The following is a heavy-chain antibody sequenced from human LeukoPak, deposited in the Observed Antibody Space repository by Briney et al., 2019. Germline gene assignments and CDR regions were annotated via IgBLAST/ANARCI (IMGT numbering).Heavy chain of an antibody. CDR2: ISYDGSNK. V-gene: IGHV3-30-3*01. Sequence: GGSLRLSCAASGVTFSSYAMHWVRQAPGKGLEWVAVISYDGSNKYYADSVKGRFTISRENSKNTLYLQMNSLRAEDTAVYYCARENYYYYYMDVWGKGTTVTVSS. CDR1: GVTFSSYA. CDR3: ARENYYYYYMDV. J-gene: IGHJ6*03.